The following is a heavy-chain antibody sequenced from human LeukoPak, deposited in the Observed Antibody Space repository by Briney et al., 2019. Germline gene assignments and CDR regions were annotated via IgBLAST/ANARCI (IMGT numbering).Heavy chain of an antibody. D-gene: IGHD3-10*01. Sequence: GGSLRLSCAASGFTLRSYAMSWVRVAPGEGLEWVSAITGSGGTANCAYSVKGRFTISRDNSRNTLHLQINSLTAEDTAVYYCAKGVIRGLDIWGEGRMVTVSS. J-gene: IGHJ3*02. CDR3: AKGVIRGLDI. CDR2: ITGSGGTA. CDR1: GFTLRSYA. V-gene: IGHV3-23*01.